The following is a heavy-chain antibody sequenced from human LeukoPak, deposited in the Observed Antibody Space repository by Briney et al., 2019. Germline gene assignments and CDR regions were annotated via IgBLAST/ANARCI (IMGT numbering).Heavy chain of an antibody. CDR2: IFFTRRT. Sequence: SETLSLTCTVSGGSVNSGAYYWSWLRPCPGKGLEWIGQIFFTRRTDYSPSLKSRLSISIDTSKNQFSMELSSVTVADTATYYCARDRASGMDFWGQGTLVTVSS. J-gene: IGHJ4*02. V-gene: IGHV4-31*03. CDR3: ARDRASGMDF. CDR1: GGSVNSGAYY. D-gene: IGHD3-10*01.